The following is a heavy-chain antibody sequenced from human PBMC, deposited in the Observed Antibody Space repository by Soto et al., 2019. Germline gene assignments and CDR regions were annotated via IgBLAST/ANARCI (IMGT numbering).Heavy chain of an antibody. CDR1: GGTFSSYA. CDR3: ARGRITIFGVVIRRSYYYGMDV. V-gene: IGHV1-69*01. J-gene: IGHJ6*02. CDR2: IIPIFGTA. D-gene: IGHD3-3*01. Sequence: QVQLVQSGAEVKKPGSSVKVSCKASGGTFSSYAISWVRQAPGQGLEWMGGIIPIFGTANYAQKFQGRVTITADESKSTAYMELSSLRSEDTAVYYCARGRITIFGVVIRRSYYYGMDVWGQGTTVTVSS.